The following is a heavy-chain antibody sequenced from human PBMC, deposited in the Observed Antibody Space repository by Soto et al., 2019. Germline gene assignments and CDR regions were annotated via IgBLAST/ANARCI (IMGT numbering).Heavy chain of an antibody. CDR3: ARDRTFASGNWFDP. CDR1: GGSISSYY. D-gene: IGHD1-26*01. CDR2: IYYSGST. V-gene: IGHV4-59*01. Sequence: SETLSLTCTVSGGSISSYYWSWIRQPPGKGLEWIGYIYYSGSTNYNPSLKSRVTISVDTSKNQFSLKLSSVTAADTAVYYCARDRTFASGNWFDPWGQGTLVTVS. J-gene: IGHJ5*02.